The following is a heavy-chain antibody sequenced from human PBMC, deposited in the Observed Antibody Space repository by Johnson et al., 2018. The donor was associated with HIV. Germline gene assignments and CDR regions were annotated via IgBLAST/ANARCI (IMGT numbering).Heavy chain of an antibody. CDR2: IKQDGSEK. V-gene: IGHV3-7*01. J-gene: IGHJ3*02. CDR3: ARVRSSGPWVNDAFDI. CDR1: GFTLSTYW. D-gene: IGHD4-17*01. Sequence: EVQLVESGGGLVQPGGSLRLSCASSGFTLSTYWMSWVRQAPGKGLEWVANIKQDGSEKYCVDSVKGRFTISRDNAKNSLYLQMNSLRAEDTAVYYCARVRSSGPWVNDAFDIWGQGTMVTVSS.